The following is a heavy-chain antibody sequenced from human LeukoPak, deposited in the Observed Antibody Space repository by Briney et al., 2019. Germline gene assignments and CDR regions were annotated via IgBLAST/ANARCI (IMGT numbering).Heavy chain of an antibody. CDR1: GGSITNYY. J-gene: IGHJ4*02. CDR3: ARDGEMATIENYFEY. D-gene: IGHD5-24*01. V-gene: IGHV4-59*12. Sequence: SETLSLTCTVSGGSITNYYWSWIRQPPGKGLEWIGYIHYSGSTKYKSSLKSRVTISVDTSKNQFSLKLSSVTAADTAVYYCARDGEMATIENYFEYWGQGTLVTVSS. CDR2: IHYSGST.